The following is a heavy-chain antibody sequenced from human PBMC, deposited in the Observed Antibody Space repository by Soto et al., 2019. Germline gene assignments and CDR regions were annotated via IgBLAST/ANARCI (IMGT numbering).Heavy chain of an antibody. CDR1: GFTFSSYG. J-gene: IGHJ6*01. CDR3: AKDLLTMGDYYGMDV. Sequence: QVQLVESGGGVVQPGRSLRLSCAASGFTFSSYGMHWVRQAPGKGLEWVAVISSDGSNKYYADSVKGRFTISRDNSKNTLYLQVNSLRAEDTAVYYGAKDLLTMGDYYGMDVW. CDR2: ISSDGSNK. D-gene: IGHD3-10*01. V-gene: IGHV3-30*18.